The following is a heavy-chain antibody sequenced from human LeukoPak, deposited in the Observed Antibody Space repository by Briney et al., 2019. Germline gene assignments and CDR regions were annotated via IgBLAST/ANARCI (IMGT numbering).Heavy chain of an antibody. V-gene: IGHV3-30*02. Sequence: GGSLRLSCAASAFTFRSYGMHWVRQAPGKGLEWVAFIRSDGSDKYYADSVKGRFTISRDNSKNTLFLQMNSLRAEDTAVFYCAKDLGLGTYGGLDYWGQGTLVTVSS. CDR2: IRSDGSDK. D-gene: IGHD1-26*01. CDR1: AFTFRSYG. CDR3: AKDLGLGTYGGLDY. J-gene: IGHJ4*02.